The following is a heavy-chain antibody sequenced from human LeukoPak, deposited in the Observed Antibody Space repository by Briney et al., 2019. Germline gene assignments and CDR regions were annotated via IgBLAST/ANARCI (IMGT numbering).Heavy chain of an antibody. J-gene: IGHJ4*02. V-gene: IGHV1-46*01. CDR2: INPSGGST. Sequence: GASVKVSCKASGYTFTSYYMHWVRQAPGQGLEWMGIINPSGGSTSYAQKFQGRVTMTRDMSTSTVYMELSSLRSEDTAVYYCARERSDYDFWSGYYSNYYSDYWGQGTLVTVSS. CDR1: GYTFTSYY. CDR3: ARERSDYDFWSGYYSNYYSDY. D-gene: IGHD3-3*01.